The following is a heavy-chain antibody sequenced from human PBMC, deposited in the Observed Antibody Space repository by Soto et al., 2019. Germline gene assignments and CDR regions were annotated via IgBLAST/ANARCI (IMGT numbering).Heavy chain of an antibody. CDR1: GYTFSSYA. D-gene: IGHD7-27*01. V-gene: IGHV1-3*01. J-gene: IGHJ4*02. CDR3: ARDTGDGTFDF. CDR2: INAGYGNT. Sequence: ASVKVSCQASGYTFSSYAMHWVRQAPGQRLEWMGWINAGYGNTKSSQKFQDRVTISRDTSASTAYMELTSLRSEDTAVYYCARDTGDGTFDFWGQETLVTVSS.